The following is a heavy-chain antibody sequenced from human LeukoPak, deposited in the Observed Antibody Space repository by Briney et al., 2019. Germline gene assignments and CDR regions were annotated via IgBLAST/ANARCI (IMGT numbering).Heavy chain of an antibody. V-gene: IGHV3-23*01. CDR3: AKDGPAAAGRYGVDY. D-gene: IGHD6-13*01. CDR2: ISGGGDST. Sequence: GGSLRLSCAASGFTFSKFPMGWVRQAPGKGLEWVSVISGGGDSTYHHADSVKGRFTISRDNSKNTLYLQMNSLRAEDTAVYYCAKDGPAAAGRYGVDYWGQGTLVTVSS. CDR1: GFTFSKFP. J-gene: IGHJ4*02.